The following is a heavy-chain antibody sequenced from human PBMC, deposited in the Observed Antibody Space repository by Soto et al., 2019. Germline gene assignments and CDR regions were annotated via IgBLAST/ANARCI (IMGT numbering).Heavy chain of an antibody. CDR2: IYYSGST. V-gene: IGHV4-59*01. Sequence: SETLSLTCTASGGSISSYYWSWIRQPPGKGLEWIGYIYYSGSTNYNPSLKSRVTISVDTSKNQFSLKLSSVTAADTAVYYCARGVPRITMVRGVIPPHFDYWGQGTLVTVSS. CDR1: GGSISSYY. J-gene: IGHJ4*02. CDR3: ARGVPRITMVRGVIPPHFDY. D-gene: IGHD3-10*01.